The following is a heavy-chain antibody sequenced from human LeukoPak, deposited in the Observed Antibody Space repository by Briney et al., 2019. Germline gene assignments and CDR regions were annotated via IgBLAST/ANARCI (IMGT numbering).Heavy chain of an antibody. CDR2: TYPGDSDT. J-gene: IGHJ4*02. V-gene: IGHV5-51*01. D-gene: IGHD3-22*01. CDR1: GYSFTSYW. CDR3: ARGIYDSSGYYYIVYFDY. Sequence: GESLKISCKGSGYSFTSYWIGWVRQMPGKGLEWMGITYPGDSDTRYSPSFQGQVTISADKSISTAYLQWSSLKASDTAMYYCARGIYDSSGYYYIVYFDYWGQGTLVTVSS.